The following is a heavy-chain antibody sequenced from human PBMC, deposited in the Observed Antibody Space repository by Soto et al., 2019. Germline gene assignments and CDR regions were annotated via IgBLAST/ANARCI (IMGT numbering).Heavy chain of an antibody. J-gene: IGHJ6*02. CDR2: ISAYNGNT. V-gene: IGHV1-18*04. D-gene: IGHD3-22*01. Sequence: QVQLVQSGAEVKKPGASVKVSCKASGYTFTSYGISWVRQAPGQGLEWMGWISAYNGNTNYAQKLQGRVTMTTDTSTSTAYMELRSLISDDTAVYYCARDKYYYDSSGYYSYYGMDVWGQGTTVTVSS. CDR1: GYTFTSYG. CDR3: ARDKYYYDSSGYYSYYGMDV.